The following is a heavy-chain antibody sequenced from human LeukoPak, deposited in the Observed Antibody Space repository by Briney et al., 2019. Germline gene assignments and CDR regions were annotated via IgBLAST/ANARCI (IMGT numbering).Heavy chain of an antibody. CDR1: GFTFSNNG. V-gene: IGHV3-33*01. CDR2: IWYDGSKK. J-gene: IGHJ4*02. Sequence: PGRSLRLSCAASGFTFSNNGMHWVRQAPGKGLEWVALIWYDGSKKYYADSVKGRFTISRDNSKNTLYLQMNSLRAEDTAVYYCARITTSYADYWGQGTLVTVSS. D-gene: IGHD3-22*01. CDR3: ARITTSYADY.